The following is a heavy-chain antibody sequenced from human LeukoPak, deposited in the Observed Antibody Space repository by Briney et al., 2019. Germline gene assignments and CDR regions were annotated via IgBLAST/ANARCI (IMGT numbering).Heavy chain of an antibody. V-gene: IGHV3-23*01. J-gene: IGHJ4*02. D-gene: IGHD3-10*01. Sequence: QPGGSLRLSCAASGFTFSSCAMSWVRQAPGKGLEWVSTISGSGHSTYYADSVKGRFTISRDNAKNSLYLQVNSLRAEDTAVYYCATMRWFREDYWGQGTLVTVSS. CDR3: ATMRWFREDY. CDR1: GFTFSSCA. CDR2: ISGSGHST.